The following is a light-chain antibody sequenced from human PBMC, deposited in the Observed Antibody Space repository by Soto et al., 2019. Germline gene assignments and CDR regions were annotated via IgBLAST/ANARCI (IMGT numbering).Light chain of an antibody. Sequence: EIVLTQSTGTLSLSPGERATLSCRASQSVPRSYLAWYQQRPGQAPRLLIYDASSRATGIPDRFSGSESGTDCTLTISSVESEDFAVYYCHQYAWSPLTFGQGMRLEIK. J-gene: IGKJ5*01. V-gene: IGKV3-20*01. CDR1: QSVPRSY. CDR2: DAS. CDR3: HQYAWSPLT.